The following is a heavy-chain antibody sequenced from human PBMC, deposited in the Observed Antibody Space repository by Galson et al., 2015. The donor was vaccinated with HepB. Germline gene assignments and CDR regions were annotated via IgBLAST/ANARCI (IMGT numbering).Heavy chain of an antibody. D-gene: IGHD3-22*01. CDR1: GYTFTSYG. Sequence: SVKVSCKASGYTFTSYGISWVRQAPGQGLEWMGWISAYNGNTNYAQKLQGRVTMTTDTSTSTAYMELRSLRSDDTAVYYCARDSSYDSSGYYRKNFDYWGQGTLVTVSS. J-gene: IGHJ4*02. CDR3: ARDSSYDSSGYYRKNFDY. V-gene: IGHV1-18*04. CDR2: ISAYNGNT.